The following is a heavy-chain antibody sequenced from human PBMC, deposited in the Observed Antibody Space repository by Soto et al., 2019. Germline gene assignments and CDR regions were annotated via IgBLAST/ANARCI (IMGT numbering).Heavy chain of an antibody. V-gene: IGHV1-69*17. CDR2: IIPAFDIP. CDR1: GDTFSSFG. D-gene: IGHD1-1*01. Sequence: QVQLVQSGAEVKKPGSSVKVSCKASGDTFSSFGISWVRQSPGQGLEWMGGIIPAFDIPNYAQKFQGRVTISADKSSVTAYMELSSLRSDDTAVYYCARWGRERLRSTWCEPWCQGTLVSVSS. CDR3: ARWGRERLRSTWCEP. J-gene: IGHJ5*02.